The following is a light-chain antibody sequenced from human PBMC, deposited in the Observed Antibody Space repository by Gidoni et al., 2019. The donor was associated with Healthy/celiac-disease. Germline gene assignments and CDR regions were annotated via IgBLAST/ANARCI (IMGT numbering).Light chain of an antibody. V-gene: IGKV1-5*03. CDR3: QQYNGYSFT. J-gene: IGKJ3*01. CDR1: QSISSW. Sequence: DIQMTQSPSTLSASVGDRVTITCRASQSISSWLAWYQQKPGKAPKLLIYKASSLESGVPSRFSGSGSGKEFTLTISSLQPDDFATYYCQQYNGYSFTFGPGTKVDI. CDR2: KAS.